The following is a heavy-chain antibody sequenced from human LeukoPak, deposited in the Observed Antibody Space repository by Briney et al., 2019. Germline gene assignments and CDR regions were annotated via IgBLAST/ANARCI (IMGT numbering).Heavy chain of an antibody. CDR3: AAPDYDILTGYSVDFDY. J-gene: IGHJ4*02. V-gene: IGHV3-23*01. CDR1: GFTFSSYA. CDR2: ISGSGGST. D-gene: IGHD3-9*01. Sequence: AGGSLRLSCAASGFTFSSYAMSWVRQAPGKGLEWVSAISGSGGSTYYADSVKGRFTISRDNSKNTLYLQMNSLRAEDTAVYYCAAPDYDILTGYSVDFDYWGQGTLVTVSS.